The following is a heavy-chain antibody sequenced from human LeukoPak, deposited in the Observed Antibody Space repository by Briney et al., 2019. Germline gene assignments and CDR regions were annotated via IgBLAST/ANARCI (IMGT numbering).Heavy chain of an antibody. CDR2: IWYDGSNK. V-gene: IGHV3-33*01. CDR3: VGDSNGYFYGHDY. J-gene: IGHJ4*02. CDR1: GFTFSSYG. D-gene: IGHD3-22*01. Sequence: GGSLRLSCAASGFTFSSYGMHWVRQAPGKGLEWVAVIWYDGSNKYYADSVKGRFTISRDNSKKTLYLQMNSLRAEDTAVYFCVGDSNGYFYGHDYWGQGTLVAVSS.